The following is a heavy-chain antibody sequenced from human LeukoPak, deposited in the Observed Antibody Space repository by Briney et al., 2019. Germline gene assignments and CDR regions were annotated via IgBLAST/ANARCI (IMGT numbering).Heavy chain of an antibody. CDR2: IIPIFGTA. V-gene: IGHV1-69*06. Sequence: ASVKVSCKASGGTFSSYAIGWVRQAPGQGLEWMGGIIPIFGTANYAQKFQGRVTVTADKSTSTAYMELSSLRSEDTAVYYCAGHYYGSGSYYPHYYYGMDVWGKGTTVTVSS. CDR3: AGHYYGSGSYYPHYYYGMDV. J-gene: IGHJ6*04. CDR1: GGTFSSYA. D-gene: IGHD3-10*01.